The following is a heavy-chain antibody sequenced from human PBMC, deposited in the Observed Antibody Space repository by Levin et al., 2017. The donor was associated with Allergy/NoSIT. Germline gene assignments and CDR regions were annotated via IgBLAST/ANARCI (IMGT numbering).Heavy chain of an antibody. CDR3: EGFGWFSSGNAFDI. CDR1: GFIVSSSK. CDR2: VFSGGTT. D-gene: IGHD3-10*01. V-gene: IGHV3-53*01. Sequence: HAGGSLRLSCAASGFIVSSSKMHWVRQAPGKGPEWVSVVFSGGTTYYADSVRGRFTISRDSSKNTVYLQMNSLRAEDTAVYYCEGFGWFSSGNAFDIWGQGTMVTVSS. J-gene: IGHJ3*02.